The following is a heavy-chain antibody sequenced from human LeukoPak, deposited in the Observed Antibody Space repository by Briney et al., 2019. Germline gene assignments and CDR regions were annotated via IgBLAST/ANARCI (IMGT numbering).Heavy chain of an antibody. D-gene: IGHD6-19*01. Sequence: ASVTVSCKASGYTFTIYAMNWVRQAPGQGLEWMGWINTNTGNPTYAQGFTGRFVFSLDTSVSTAYLQISSLKAEDTAVYYCARLHSSGWYYFDYWGQGTLVTVSS. J-gene: IGHJ4*02. V-gene: IGHV7-4-1*02. CDR3: ARLHSSGWYYFDY. CDR1: GYTFTIYA. CDR2: INTNTGNP.